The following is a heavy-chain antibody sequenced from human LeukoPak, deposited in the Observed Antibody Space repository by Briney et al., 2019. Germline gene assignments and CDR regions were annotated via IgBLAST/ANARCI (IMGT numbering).Heavy chain of an antibody. Sequence: PGRSLRLSCAASGFTFSSYALHWVRQAPGKGLEWVAVISYDGSDKYYADSVKGRFTISRDNSKNTLYLQMNSLRAEDTAVYYCAKGLALGRRFYYFDYWGQGTLVTVSS. V-gene: IGHV3-30*18. CDR3: AKGLALGRRFYYFDY. J-gene: IGHJ4*02. CDR1: GFTFSSYA. D-gene: IGHD5/OR15-5a*01. CDR2: ISYDGSDK.